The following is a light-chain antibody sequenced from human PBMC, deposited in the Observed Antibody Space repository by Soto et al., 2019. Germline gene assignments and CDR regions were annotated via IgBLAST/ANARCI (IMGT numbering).Light chain of an antibody. V-gene: IGKV3-11*01. CDR2: DAS. CDR3: QQRSNWPPMYT. Sequence: EIVLTQSPATLSLSPGERATLSCRASQSVSSYLAWYQQKPGQAPRLLIYDASNRATGIPARFSGSGSGTDFTLTTSGLEPEDFAVYYCQQRSNWPPMYTFGQGTKLEIK. J-gene: IGKJ2*01. CDR1: QSVSSY.